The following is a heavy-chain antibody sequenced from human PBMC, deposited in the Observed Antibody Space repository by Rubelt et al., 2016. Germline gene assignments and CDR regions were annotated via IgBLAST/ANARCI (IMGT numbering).Heavy chain of an antibody. D-gene: IGHD4-11*01. J-gene: IGHJ6*02. V-gene: IGHV4-39*01. CDR1: GGSISGYY. Sequence: QVQLQESGPRLVKPSETLSLTCTVSGGSISGYYWGWIRQPPGKGLEWIGSIYYSGSTYYNPAPEIRVTISVDTSKNQFSLKLSSVTAADTAVYYCARWDNSNNGYGMDVWGQGTTVTVSS. CDR2: IYYSGST. CDR3: ARWDNSNNGYGMDV.